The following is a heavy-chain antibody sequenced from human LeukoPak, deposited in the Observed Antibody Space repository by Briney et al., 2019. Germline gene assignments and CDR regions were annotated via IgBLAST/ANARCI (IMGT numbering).Heavy chain of an antibody. CDR3: AREVIVGATQAFDI. J-gene: IGHJ3*02. D-gene: IGHD1-26*01. CDR1: GFTFSSYW. CDR2: INSDGSST. Sequence: GGSLRLSCAASGFTFSSYWMHWVRQAPGKGLVCVLRINSDGSSTSYTDSVKGRFTISRDNAKNTLYLLMNSLRAEDTAVYYCAREVIVGATQAFDIWGQGTMVTVSS. V-gene: IGHV3-74*01.